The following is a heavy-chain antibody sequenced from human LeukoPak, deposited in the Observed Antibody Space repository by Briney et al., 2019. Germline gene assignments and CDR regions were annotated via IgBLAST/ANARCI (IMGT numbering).Heavy chain of an antibody. Sequence: GGSLRLSCAASGFTVSSNYMNWVRQAPGKGLEWVSSISSNSTYIYYADSVKGRFTISRDNAKNSLYLQMNSLRAEDTAVYYCVRATWDGYYSDRKGVDYFDNWGQGSLVTVSS. V-gene: IGHV3-21*06. J-gene: IGHJ4*02. CDR3: VRATWDGYYSDRKGVDYFDN. CDR1: GFTVSSNY. D-gene: IGHD3-22*01. CDR2: ISSNSTYI.